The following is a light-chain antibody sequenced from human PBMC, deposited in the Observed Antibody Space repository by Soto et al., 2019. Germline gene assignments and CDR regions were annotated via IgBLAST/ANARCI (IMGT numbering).Light chain of an antibody. J-gene: IGLJ1*01. V-gene: IGLV2-11*01. CDR1: SSDVGGYNY. Sequence: QSALTQPRSVSGSPGQSVTISCTGTSSDVGGYNYVSWYQQHPAKAPKLMIYDVSKRPSGVPDRFSGSRSGNTASLTISGLQAEDEADYYCSSYTNSGVFGTGTKLTVL. CDR2: DVS. CDR3: SSYTNSGV.